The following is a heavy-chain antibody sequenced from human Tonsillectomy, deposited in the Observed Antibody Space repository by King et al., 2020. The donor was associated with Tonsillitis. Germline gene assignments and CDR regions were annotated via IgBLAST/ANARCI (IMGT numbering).Heavy chain of an antibody. V-gene: IGHV4-39*01. J-gene: IGHJ5*02. Sequence: QLQESGPGLVKPSETLSLTCTVSGVSISSSSSYWVWIRQPPGKGLEWIGTIYYSGSTYYNPSLKSRVTISVDTSKNQFSLKLSSVTAADPAVYYFAGAYYDILTGYPTETWFDPWGQGTLVSVSS. CDR1: GVSISSSSSY. CDR3: AGAYYDILTGYPTETWFDP. D-gene: IGHD3-9*01. CDR2: IYYSGST.